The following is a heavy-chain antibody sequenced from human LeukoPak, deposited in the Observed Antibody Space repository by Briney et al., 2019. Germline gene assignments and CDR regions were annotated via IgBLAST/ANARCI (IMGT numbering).Heavy chain of an antibody. CDR2: IYSGGST. Sequence: QPGGSLRLSCAASGFTVSSNYMSWVRQAPGKGLEWVSVIYSGGSTYYADSVKGRFTISRDNSKNTLYLQMNSLRAEDTAVYYCARAVDLYYYDSSGYLVWYYWGQGTLVTVSS. D-gene: IGHD3-22*01. CDR3: ARAVDLYYYDSSGYLVWYY. CDR1: GFTVSSNY. V-gene: IGHV3-53*01. J-gene: IGHJ4*02.